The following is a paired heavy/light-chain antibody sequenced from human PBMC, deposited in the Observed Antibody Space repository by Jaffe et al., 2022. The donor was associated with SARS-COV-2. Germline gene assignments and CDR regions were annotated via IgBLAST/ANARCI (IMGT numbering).Light chain of an antibody. V-gene: IGKV2-28*01. CDR1: QSLLHSNGYNY. CDR2: LGS. J-gene: IGKJ1*01. Sequence: DIVMTQSPLSLPVTPGEPASISCRSSQSLLHSNGYNYLGWYLQKPGQSPQLLIYLGSNRASGVPDRFSGSGSGADFTLKISRVGAEDVGVYYCMQALQTPWTFGQGTKVELK. CDR3: MQALQTPWT.
Heavy chain of an antibody. CDR3: ARFRGGVGATRVDYFDF. CDR2: VSYSGST. V-gene: IGHV4-39*01. Sequence: QLPVQESGPGLVKPSETLSLTCTVSGGSISSSNYYWDWIRQPPGKGLEWIGSVSYSGSTSYNPSLKSRVTISADTSKNQFSLKLTSVTAADTAVYYCARFRGGVGATRVDYFDFWGQGTLVTVSS. D-gene: IGHD1-26*01. CDR1: GGSISSSNYY. J-gene: IGHJ4*02.